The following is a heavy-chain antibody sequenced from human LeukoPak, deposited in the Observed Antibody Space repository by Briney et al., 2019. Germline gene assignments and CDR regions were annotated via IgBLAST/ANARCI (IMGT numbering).Heavy chain of an antibody. CDR3: ARERQNKDFWSGGDY. V-gene: IGHV3-30*02. J-gene: IGHJ4*02. Sequence: PGGSLRLSCAASGFTFSNYGMHWVRQAPGKGLEWVTFIRHDGNNKYYADSVKGRFTVSRDNLKNTLYLQMNSLRAEDTAVYYCARERQNKDFWSGGDYWGQGTLVTVSS. CDR1: GFTFSNYG. CDR2: IRHDGNNK. D-gene: IGHD3-3*01.